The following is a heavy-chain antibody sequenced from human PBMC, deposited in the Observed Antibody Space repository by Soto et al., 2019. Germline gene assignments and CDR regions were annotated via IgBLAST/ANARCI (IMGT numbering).Heavy chain of an antibody. CDR3: ARDVYSSSSLRSWYYYYGMDV. Sequence: ASVKVSCKASGYTFTSYGISWVRQAPGQGLEWKGWISAYNGNTNYAQKLQGRVTMTTDTSTSTAYMELRSLRSDDTAVYYCARDVYSSSSLRSWYYYYGMDVWGQGTTVTVSS. D-gene: IGHD6-6*01. CDR1: GYTFTSYG. V-gene: IGHV1-18*01. CDR2: ISAYNGNT. J-gene: IGHJ6*02.